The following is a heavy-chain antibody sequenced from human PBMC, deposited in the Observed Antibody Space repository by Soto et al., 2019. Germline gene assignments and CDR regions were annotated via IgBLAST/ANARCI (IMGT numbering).Heavy chain of an antibody. CDR3: ASQVYTVVTPIDL. J-gene: IGHJ5*02. CDR2: ISGNNANI. V-gene: IGHV3-48*02. Sequence: EVQLVESGGGLVQPGGSLRLSCVASGFTFSAYSMNWVRQAPGKGPEWLSYISGNNANIYYADSVRGPFTISRDNAKRSLFLQMASLTDVYTAVYYCASQVYTVVTPIDLWGQGTLVTVSS. D-gene: IGHD2-21*02. CDR1: GFTFSAYS.